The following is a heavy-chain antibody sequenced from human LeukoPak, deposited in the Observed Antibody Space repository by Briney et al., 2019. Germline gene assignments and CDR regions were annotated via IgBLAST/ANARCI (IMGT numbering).Heavy chain of an antibody. CDR1: GFTFSSYG. V-gene: IGHV3-30*18. CDR3: AKGPDCSGGSCYSSDYYYYGMDV. J-gene: IGHJ6*02. CDR2: ISYDGSNK. D-gene: IGHD2-15*01. Sequence: GGSLRLSCAASGFTFSSYGMHRVRQAPGKGLEWVAVISYDGSNKYYADSVKGRFTISRDNSKNTLYLQMNSLRAEDTAVYYCAKGPDCSGGSCYSSDYYYYGMDVWGQGTTVTVSS.